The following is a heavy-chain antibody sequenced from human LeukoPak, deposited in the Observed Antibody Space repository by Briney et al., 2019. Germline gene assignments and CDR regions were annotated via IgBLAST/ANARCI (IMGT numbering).Heavy chain of an antibody. D-gene: IGHD4-17*01. CDR3: ARVNDGDRYYYYYYMDV. CDR2: IYYSGST. CDR1: GGSISSYY. Sequence: SETLSFTCTVSGGSISSYYWGWIRQPPGKGLEWIGYIYYSGSTNYNPSLKSRVTISVDTSKNQFSLKLSSVTAADTAVYYCARVNDGDRYYYYYYMDVWGKGTTVTVSS. J-gene: IGHJ6*03. V-gene: IGHV4-59*12.